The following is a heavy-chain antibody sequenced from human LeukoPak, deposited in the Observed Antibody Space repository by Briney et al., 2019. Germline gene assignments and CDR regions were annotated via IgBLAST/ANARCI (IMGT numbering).Heavy chain of an antibody. Sequence: GGSLRLSCAASGFIFSSYGMHWVRQAPGKGLEWVAFIRYDGSNNYYIDSVKGRFTISRDNSKNTLYLQMNSLRAEDTAVYYCAREAPVGDATTAPDYWGQGTLVTVSS. CDR2: IRYDGSNN. D-gene: IGHD4-17*01. J-gene: IGHJ4*02. V-gene: IGHV3-30*02. CDR3: AREAPVGDATTAPDY. CDR1: GFIFSSYG.